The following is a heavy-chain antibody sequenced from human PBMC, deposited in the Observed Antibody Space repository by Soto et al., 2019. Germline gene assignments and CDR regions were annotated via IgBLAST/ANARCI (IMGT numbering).Heavy chain of an antibody. D-gene: IGHD6-6*01. CDR2: IDYSGST. Sequence: QVQLQESGPGLVKPSQTLSLTCTVSGGSISSGGYYWSWIRQHPGKGLEWIGYIDYSGSTYYNPSLKSRVTIAVDTSKNQVSQKLSSVTAADTSVYYCARDAKNFSSSGGMDVWGQGTPVTVSS. CDR1: GGSISSGGYY. V-gene: IGHV4-31*03. J-gene: IGHJ6*02. CDR3: ARDAKNFSSSGGMDV.